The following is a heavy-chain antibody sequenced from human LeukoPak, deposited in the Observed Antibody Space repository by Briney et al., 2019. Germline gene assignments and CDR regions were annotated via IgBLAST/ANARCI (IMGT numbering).Heavy chain of an antibody. CDR1: GYTFTSYG. J-gene: IGHJ4*02. CDR3: ARDEAVAGRFDY. CDR2: ISAYNGNT. D-gene: IGHD6-19*01. Sequence: ASVKVSCKASGYTFTSYGTSWVRQAPGQGLEWMGWISAYNGNTNYAQKLQGRVTMTTDTSTSTAYMELRSLRSDGTAVYYCARDEAVAGRFDYWGQGTLVTVSS. V-gene: IGHV1-18*01.